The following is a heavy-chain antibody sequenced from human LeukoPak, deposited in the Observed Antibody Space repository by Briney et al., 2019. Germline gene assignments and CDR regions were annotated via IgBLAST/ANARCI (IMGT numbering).Heavy chain of an antibody. CDR2: IYTSGST. V-gene: IGHV4-4*07. J-gene: IGHJ4*02. D-gene: IGHD3-9*01. CDR1: GGSISSYY. Sequence: SETLSLTCTVSGGSISSYYWSWIRQPAGKGLEWIGRIYTSGSTNYNPSLKSRVTISVDKSKNQFSLKLSSVTAADTAVYYCAREPGYSASFDYWGQGTLVTVSS. CDR3: AREPGYSASFDY.